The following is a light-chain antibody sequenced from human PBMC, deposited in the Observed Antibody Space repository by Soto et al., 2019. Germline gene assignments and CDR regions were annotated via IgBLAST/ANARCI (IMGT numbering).Light chain of an antibody. J-gene: IGKJ2*01. CDR2: GAS. CDR1: QSVNNN. V-gene: IGKV3-15*01. CDR3: QQYNNWPRT. Sequence: EIVMTQSPATLSLSPGERATLSCRASQSVNNNVAWYQQKPGQAPRLLIYGASTRASGIPARVSGTRSGTEFTLTISRLQSEDFAVYYCQQYNNWPRTFGQGTKLEIK.